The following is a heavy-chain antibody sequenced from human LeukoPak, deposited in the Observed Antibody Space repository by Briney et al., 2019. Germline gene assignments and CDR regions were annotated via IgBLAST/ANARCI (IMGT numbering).Heavy chain of an antibody. CDR3: ARDPRSPVAGAFDI. Sequence: SETLSLTCTVSGGSISSGGYYWSWFRQHPGKGLEWIGYIYYSGSTYYNPSLKSRVTISVDTSKNQFSLKLSSVTAADTAVYYCARDPRSPVAGAFDIWGQGTMVTVSS. CDR2: IYYSGST. V-gene: IGHV4-31*03. J-gene: IGHJ3*02. CDR1: GGSISSGGYY. D-gene: IGHD6-19*01.